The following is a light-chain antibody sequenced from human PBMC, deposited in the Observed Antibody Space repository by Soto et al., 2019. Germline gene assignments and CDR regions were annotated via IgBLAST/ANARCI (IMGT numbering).Light chain of an antibody. J-gene: IGKJ1*01. V-gene: IGKV3-20*01. Sequence: EIVLTQSPGTLSLSPGERATLSCRASQSISSNYLAWYQQKPGQAPRLLIYGASSRATGIPDRFSGSGSGTDFTLTISRLEPEDSAIYYCQQYGSWTFGKGTNVEIK. CDR2: GAS. CDR3: QQYGSWT. CDR1: QSISSNY.